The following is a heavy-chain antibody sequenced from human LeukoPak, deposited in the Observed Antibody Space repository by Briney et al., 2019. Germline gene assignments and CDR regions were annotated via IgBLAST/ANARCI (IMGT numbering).Heavy chain of an antibody. CDR3: ARVRIAVAATWFDP. J-gene: IGHJ5*02. V-gene: IGHV4-59*01. Sequence: SETLSLTCTVSGGSISSYYWSWIRQPPGKGLEWIGYIYYSGSTNYNPPLKSRVTISVDTSKNQFSLKLSSVTAADTAVYYCARVRIAVAATWFDPWGQGTLVTVSS. CDR2: IYYSGST. CDR1: GGSISSYY. D-gene: IGHD6-19*01.